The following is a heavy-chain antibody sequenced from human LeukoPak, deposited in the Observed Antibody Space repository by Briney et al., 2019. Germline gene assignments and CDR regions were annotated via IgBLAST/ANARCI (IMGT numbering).Heavy chain of an antibody. CDR3: ARGADSSGYYSIFYFDY. D-gene: IGHD3-22*01. V-gene: IGHV4-59*01. J-gene: IGHJ4*02. Sequence: SETLSLTCTVSGGSISSYYWNWIRQPPGKGLEWIGYIYYSGSTNYNPSLKSRVTISVDTSKNQFSLKLSSVTAADTAVYYCARGADSSGYYSIFYFDYWGQGTLVTASS. CDR2: IYYSGST. CDR1: GGSISSYY.